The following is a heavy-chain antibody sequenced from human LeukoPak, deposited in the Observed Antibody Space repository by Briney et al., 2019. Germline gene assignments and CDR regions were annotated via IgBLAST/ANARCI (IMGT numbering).Heavy chain of an antibody. CDR2: IYYSGST. V-gene: IGHV4-39*01. D-gene: IGHD6-19*01. CDR1: GGSISSSSYY. CDR3: ARSVEQWLCFDY. J-gene: IGHJ4*02. Sequence: ASETLSLTCTVSGGSISSSSYYWGWIRQPPGKGLEWIGSIYYSGSTYYNPSLKSRVTISVDTSKNQFSLKLSSVTAADTAVYYCARSVEQWLCFDYWGQGTLVTVSS.